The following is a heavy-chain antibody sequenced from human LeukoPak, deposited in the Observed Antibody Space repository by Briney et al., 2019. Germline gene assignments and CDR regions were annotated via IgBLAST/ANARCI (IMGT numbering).Heavy chain of an antibody. CDR2: IYYSGTT. V-gene: IGHV4-59*01. J-gene: IGHJ6*03. CDR1: GPSISSYY. CDR3: ARTTEGGYTYGYFYYYYMDV. Sequence: SQTLSLTCTVSGPSISSYYWSCIRQPPGKGLEWIGYIYYSGTTNYKSSLKSRVTISGNTSKNQFSLKLSSVTAADTAVYYCARTTEGGYTYGYFYYYYMDVWGKGTTVTISS. D-gene: IGHD5-18*01.